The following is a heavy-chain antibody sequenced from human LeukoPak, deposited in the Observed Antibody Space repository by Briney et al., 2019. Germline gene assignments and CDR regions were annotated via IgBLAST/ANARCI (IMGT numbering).Heavy chain of an antibody. CDR3: ARGQIPSAY. Sequence: SETLSLTCSVSGGSISNFYWRWIRQPPGRGLEWIGYIYNSGSTNYNPSLKSRVTISIDTSKNQFSLKLSSVTAADTPIYYCARGQIPSAYWGQGTLVTVSS. CDR2: IYNSGST. J-gene: IGHJ4*02. V-gene: IGHV4-59*01. CDR1: GGSISNFY.